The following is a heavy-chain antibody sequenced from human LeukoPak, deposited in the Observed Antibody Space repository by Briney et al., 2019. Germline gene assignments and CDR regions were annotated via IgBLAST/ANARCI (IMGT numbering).Heavy chain of an antibody. CDR2: IKQDGSEK. Sequence: GGSLRLSCAASGFTFNDYWMTLVRQAPGKGLEWVAHIKQDGSEKYYVDSLKGRFTISRDNAKNSLFLQMNSLRAEDTAVYYCVRDCSSASLSSGCYYAMDVWGKGTTVTVSS. D-gene: IGHD2-2*01. J-gene: IGHJ6*04. CDR3: VRDCSSASLSSGCYYAMDV. CDR1: GFTFNDYW. V-gene: IGHV3-7*03.